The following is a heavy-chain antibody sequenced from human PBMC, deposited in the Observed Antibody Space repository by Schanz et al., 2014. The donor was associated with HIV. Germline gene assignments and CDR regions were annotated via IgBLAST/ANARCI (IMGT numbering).Heavy chain of an antibody. CDR3: ASQYSNYDSSRRYHWYFDL. CDR2: FIPIFGTT. J-gene: IGHJ2*01. D-gene: IGHD4-4*01. V-gene: IGHV1-69*01. CDR1: GGTFSSYA. Sequence: QVQLVQSGAEVKKPGSSVKVSCKASGGTFSSYAISWVRQAPGQGLEWMGGFIPIFGTTNYAQKFQGRVTITADESPSTTYLELSSLRSEDTAVYYCASQYSNYDSSRRYHWYFDLWGRGTLVTVSS.